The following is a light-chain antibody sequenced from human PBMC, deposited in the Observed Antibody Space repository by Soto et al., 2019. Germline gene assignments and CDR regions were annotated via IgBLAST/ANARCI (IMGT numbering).Light chain of an antibody. J-gene: IGLJ3*02. CDR3: SEYTIRSTLVV. V-gene: IGLV2-14*03. CDR2: NVS. Sequence: QSALTQPAAVSGSPGQSITISCTGTISDVGEYNYVSWYQQHPGKAPKLMIYNVSYRPSGVSNRFSGSKSGNAASLTISWLKDEDDAPDYCSEYTIRSTLVVVGGGTTLTVL. CDR1: ISDVGEYNY.